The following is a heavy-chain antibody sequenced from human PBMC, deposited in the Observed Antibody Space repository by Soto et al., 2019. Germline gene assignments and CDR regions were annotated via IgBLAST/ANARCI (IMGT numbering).Heavy chain of an antibody. Sequence: QITLKESGPTLVKPTQTLTLTCTFSGFSLNTSGVGVGWVRQPPGRALEGLAVIYWTDDKRYSPSLKSRLSITKDTSKNRVVLTMTNMDPMDTAIFFCAHKLPVTTSAFDIWGQGTMVTVSS. V-gene: IGHV2-5*01. CDR2: IYWTDDK. J-gene: IGHJ3*02. D-gene: IGHD4-17*01. CDR1: GFSLNTSGVG. CDR3: AHKLPVTTSAFDI.